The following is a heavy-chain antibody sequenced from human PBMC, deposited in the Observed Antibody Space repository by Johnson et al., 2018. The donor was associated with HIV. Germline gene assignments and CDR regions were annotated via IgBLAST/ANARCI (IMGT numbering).Heavy chain of an antibody. CDR3: ARATYYDAFDI. J-gene: IGHJ3*02. CDR2: ISYDGSNK. Sequence: QVQLVESGGGVVQPGRSLRLSCAASGFTFSSYAMHWVRQAPGKGLEWVAVISYDGSNKYYADSVKGRFTISRDNSKNTLYLQMNSLRAEDTAVYYCARATYYDAFDIWGQGTMVTVSS. V-gene: IGHV3-30*04. D-gene: IGHD3-10*01. CDR1: GFTFSSYA.